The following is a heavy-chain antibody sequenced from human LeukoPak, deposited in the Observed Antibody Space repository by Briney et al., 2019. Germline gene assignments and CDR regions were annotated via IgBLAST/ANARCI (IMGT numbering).Heavy chain of an antibody. D-gene: IGHD3-22*01. CDR3: ARSGDSWGPGRLYFDY. Sequence: SETLSLTCTVSGGSISSSSYYWGWIRQPPGKGLEWIGSIYYSGSTYYNPSLKSRVTISVDTSKNQFSLKLSSVTAADTAVYYCARSGDSWGPGRLYFDYWGQGTLVTVSS. V-gene: IGHV4-39*07. CDR2: IYYSGST. CDR1: GGSISSSSYY. J-gene: IGHJ4*02.